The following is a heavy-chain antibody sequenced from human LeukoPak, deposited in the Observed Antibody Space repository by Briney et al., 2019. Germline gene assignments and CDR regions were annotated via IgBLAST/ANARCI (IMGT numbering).Heavy chain of an antibody. CDR1: GYSISSGYY. J-gene: IGHJ4*02. CDR2: IYHSGTT. D-gene: IGHD5-12*01. V-gene: IGHV4-38-2*02. CDR3: ARGTSTIVATFSY. Sequence: SETLSLTCTVSGYSISSGYYWSWIRQPPGKGLEWIGSIYHSGTTYYNPSLKSRVTISVDTSKNQFSLRLSSVTAADTAVYYCARGTSTIVATFSYWGQGTLVTVSS.